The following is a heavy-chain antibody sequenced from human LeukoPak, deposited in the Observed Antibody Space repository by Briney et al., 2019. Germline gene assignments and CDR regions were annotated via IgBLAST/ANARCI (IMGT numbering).Heavy chain of an antibody. Sequence: ASVKVSCKASGYTFTSYYMHWVRQAPGQGLEWMGIINPSGGSTSYAQKFQGRVTMTRDTSTSTVYMELSSLRSEDTAVYYCARGLTNPGYSSGWFVGRFDYWGQGTLVTVSS. D-gene: IGHD6-19*01. CDR1: GYTFTSYY. J-gene: IGHJ4*02. CDR2: INPSGGST. V-gene: IGHV1-46*01. CDR3: ARGLTNPGYSSGWFVGRFDY.